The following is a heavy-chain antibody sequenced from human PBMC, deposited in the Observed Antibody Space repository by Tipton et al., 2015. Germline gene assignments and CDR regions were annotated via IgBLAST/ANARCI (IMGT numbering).Heavy chain of an antibody. CDR3: ARRNYYDSPMPDY. V-gene: IGHV5-51*01. D-gene: IGHD3-22*01. J-gene: IGHJ4*02. Sequence: PGKGLEWMGIIYPGDSDTRYSPSFQGQVTISADKSISTAYLQWSSLKASDTAMYYCARRNYYDSPMPDYWGQGTLVTVSS. CDR2: IYPGDSDT.